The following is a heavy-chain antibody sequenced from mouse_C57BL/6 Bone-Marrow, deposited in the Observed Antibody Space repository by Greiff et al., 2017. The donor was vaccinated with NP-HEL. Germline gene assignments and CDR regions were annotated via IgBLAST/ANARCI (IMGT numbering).Heavy chain of an antibody. D-gene: IGHD2-2*01. CDR3: ARSPLWLRRNYYAMDY. CDR2: ISYSGST. CDR1: GYSITSDY. J-gene: IGHJ4*01. V-gene: IGHV3-8*01. Sequence: EVKLQESGPGLAKPSQTLSLTCSVTGYSITSDYWNWIRKFPGNKLEYMGYISYSGSTYYNPSLKSRISITRDTSKNQYYLQLNSVTTVDTATYYCARSPLWLRRNYYAMDYWGQGTSVTVSS.